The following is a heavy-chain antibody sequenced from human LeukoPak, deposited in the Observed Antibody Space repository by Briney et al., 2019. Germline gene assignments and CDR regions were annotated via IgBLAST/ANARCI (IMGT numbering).Heavy chain of an antibody. CDR3: ARPYSSGWYVDFQH. CDR1: GFTFNSYS. Sequence: GGSLRLSCAASGFTFNSYSMNWVRQAPGKGLEWVSSISSSSIYIYYADSVKGRFTVSRDNAMNSLYLQLNSLRAEDTAVYYCARPYSSGWYVDFQHWGQGTLVTVSS. D-gene: IGHD6-19*01. CDR2: ISSSSIYI. J-gene: IGHJ1*01. V-gene: IGHV3-21*01.